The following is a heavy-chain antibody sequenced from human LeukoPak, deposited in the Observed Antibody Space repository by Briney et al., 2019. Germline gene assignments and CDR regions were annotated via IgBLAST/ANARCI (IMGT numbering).Heavy chain of an antibody. D-gene: IGHD3-3*01. V-gene: IGHV3-48*04. J-gene: IGHJ4*02. CDR2: ITSSASTI. CDR3: ARDGVPGSQDAFDS. CDR1: GFTFSSYW. Sequence: PGGSLRLSCAASGFTFSSYWMSWVRQPPGKGLEWVSYITSSASTIYYADSVKGRFTISRDNAKNSLYLQMNSLRAEDTAVYYCARDGVPGSQDAFDSWGQGTLVTVSS.